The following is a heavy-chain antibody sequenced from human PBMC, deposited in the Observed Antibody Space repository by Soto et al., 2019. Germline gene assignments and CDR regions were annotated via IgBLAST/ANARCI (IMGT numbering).Heavy chain of an antibody. Sequence: SETLSLTCTVSGGSISSGDYYWSWIRQPPGKGLEWIGYIYYSGSTYYNPSLKSRVTISVDTSKNQFSLKLSSVTAADTAVYYCARVRKDCGGDCYYRPTPFDYWGQGTLVTVSS. CDR3: ARVRKDCGGDCYYRPTPFDY. CDR1: GGSISSGDYY. D-gene: IGHD2-21*02. V-gene: IGHV4-30-4*01. CDR2: IYYSGST. J-gene: IGHJ4*02.